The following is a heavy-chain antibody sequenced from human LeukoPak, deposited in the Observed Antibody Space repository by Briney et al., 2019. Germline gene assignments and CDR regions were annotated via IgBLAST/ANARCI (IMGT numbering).Heavy chain of an antibody. CDR2: ISYSGST. J-gene: IGHJ4*02. CDR1: GGSISSFY. CDR3: ARDFTDYGSGSYYYYFDY. Sequence: SETLSLTCTVSGGSISSFYWSWIRQPPGKGLEWIGYISYSGSTNYSPSLKSRVTISVDTSKNQFSLKLSSVTAADTAVYYCARDFTDYGSGSYYYYFDYWGQGTLVTVSS. V-gene: IGHV4-59*12. D-gene: IGHD3-10*01.